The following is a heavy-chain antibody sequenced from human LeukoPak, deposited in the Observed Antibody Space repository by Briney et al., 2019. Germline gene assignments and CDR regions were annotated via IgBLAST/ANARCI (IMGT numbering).Heavy chain of an antibody. V-gene: IGHV4-30-4*07. D-gene: IGHD3-10*01. CDR3: ARLGNKKAYGSGSYYNVGRNYYYYYMDV. Sequence: PSETLSLTCAVSGGSISSGGYSWSWIRQPPGKGLEWIGYIYYSGSTYYNPSLKSRVTISVDTSKNQFSLKLSSVTAADTAVYYCARLGNKKAYGSGSYYNVGRNYYYYYMDVWGKGTTVTISS. J-gene: IGHJ6*03. CDR1: GGSISSGGYS. CDR2: IYYSGST.